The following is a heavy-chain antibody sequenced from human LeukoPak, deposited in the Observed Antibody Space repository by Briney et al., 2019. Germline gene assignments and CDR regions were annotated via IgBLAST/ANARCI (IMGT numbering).Heavy chain of an antibody. D-gene: IGHD3-3*01. CDR1: GGSISSYY. Sequence: SETLSLTCTVSGGSISSYYWSWIRQPAGKGLEWIGRIYTSGSTNYNPSLKSRVTMSVDTSKNQFSLKLSSVTAADTAVYYCARVRYYDFWSGPYYFDYWGQGTLVTVSS. J-gene: IGHJ4*02. CDR2: IYTSGST. V-gene: IGHV4-4*07. CDR3: ARVRYYDFWSGPYYFDY.